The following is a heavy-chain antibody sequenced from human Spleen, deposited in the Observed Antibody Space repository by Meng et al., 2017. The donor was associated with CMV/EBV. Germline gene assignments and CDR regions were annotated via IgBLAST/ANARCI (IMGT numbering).Heavy chain of an antibody. Sequence: GESLKISCAASGFTFSSHWMSWVRQAPGRGLEWVANIKQDGSDKYYVDSVKGRFTMSRDNVKNSVYLQMNSLRAEDTAVYYCARTEIVVVSAAAPYYDYWGQGTLVTVSS. CDR2: IKQDGSDK. CDR3: ARTEIVVVSAAAPYYDY. J-gene: IGHJ4*02. D-gene: IGHD2-2*01. V-gene: IGHV3-7*01. CDR1: GFTFSSHW.